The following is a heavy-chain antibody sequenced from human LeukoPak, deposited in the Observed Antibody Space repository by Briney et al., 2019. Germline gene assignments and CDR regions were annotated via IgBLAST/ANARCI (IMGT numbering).Heavy chain of an antibody. D-gene: IGHD1-14*01. Sequence: WIRQPPGKGLEWIGSISYSGSTYYNSSLKSRVTISGDTSKNQVSLKMSSVTAADTAVYYCARRPDSAGPFDYWGQGTLVTVSS. V-gene: IGHV4-39*01. CDR2: ISYSGST. CDR3: ARRPDSAGPFDY. J-gene: IGHJ4*02.